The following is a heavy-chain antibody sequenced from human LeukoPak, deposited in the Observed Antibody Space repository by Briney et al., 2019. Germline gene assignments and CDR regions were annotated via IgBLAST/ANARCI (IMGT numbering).Heavy chain of an antibody. Sequence: GGSLRLSCAASGFTFSSYSMNWVRQAPGKGLEWVSSISSSSSYIYYADSVKGRFTISRDNAKNSLYLQMNSLRAEDTAVYYCTRFRYTVYYFDYWGQGALVTVSS. V-gene: IGHV3-21*04. CDR2: ISSSSSYI. D-gene: IGHD4-17*01. CDR1: GFTFSSYS. J-gene: IGHJ4*02. CDR3: TRFRYTVYYFDY.